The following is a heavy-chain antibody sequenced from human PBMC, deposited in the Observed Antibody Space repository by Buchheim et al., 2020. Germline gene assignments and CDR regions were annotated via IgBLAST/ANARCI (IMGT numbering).Heavy chain of an antibody. V-gene: IGHV3-11*01. J-gene: IGHJ4*02. CDR1: GFTFSDYY. CDR2: ISPSGGTM. D-gene: IGHD1-1*01. CDR3: ARGGRRGTNYDGPDY. Sequence: VQLVESGGGLVQPGGSLRLSCAASGFTFSDYYMSWIRQAPGKGLEWLSYISPSGGTMFHADSVKGRFTISRDNAKNSLYLQMNSLGAEDMAVYYCARGGRRGTNYDGPDYWGQGAL.